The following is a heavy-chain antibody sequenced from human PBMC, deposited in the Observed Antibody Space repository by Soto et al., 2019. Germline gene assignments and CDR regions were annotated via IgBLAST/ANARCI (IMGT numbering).Heavy chain of an antibody. CDR1: GFTFSSYN. J-gene: IGHJ4*02. CDR3: ARDGYNRGGFDY. Sequence: QVQLVESGGGVVPPGGSLRVSCVASGFTFSSYNMHWVRQAPGEGLEWVAVISFDGDNTFYADSVNGRFTISRDIYRDTMYLHMSSMRDEDTAIYYCARDGYNRGGFDYWGQGTLVTVSS. D-gene: IGHD3-10*01. V-gene: IGHV3-30-3*01. CDR2: ISFDGDNT.